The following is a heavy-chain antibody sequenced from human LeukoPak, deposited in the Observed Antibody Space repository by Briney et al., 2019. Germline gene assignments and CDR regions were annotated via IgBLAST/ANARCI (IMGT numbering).Heavy chain of an antibody. V-gene: IGHV4-59*01. CDR2: IYYSGST. J-gene: IGHJ4*02. D-gene: IGHD6-13*01. Sequence: TETLSLTCTVSGGSISSYYWSWIRQPPGKGLEWIGYIYYSGSTNYNPSLKSRVTISVDTSKNQFSLKLSSVTAADTAVYYCARALSAAGTGPLDYWGQGTLVTVSS. CDR1: GGSISSYY. CDR3: ARALSAAGTGPLDY.